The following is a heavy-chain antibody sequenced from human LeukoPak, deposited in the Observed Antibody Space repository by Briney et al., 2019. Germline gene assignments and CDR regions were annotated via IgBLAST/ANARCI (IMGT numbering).Heavy chain of an antibody. CDR3: ARDSRSYYDFWSGLYYYYYYMDV. Sequence: GGSLRLSCAASGFTFSSYWMSWVRQAPGKGLEWVANIKQDGSEKYYVDSVKGRFTISRDNAKNSLYLQMNSLRAEDTAVYYCARDSRSYYDFWSGLYYYYYYMDVWGKGPRSPSP. J-gene: IGHJ6*03. CDR1: GFTFSSYW. D-gene: IGHD3-3*01. CDR2: IKQDGSEK. V-gene: IGHV3-7*01.